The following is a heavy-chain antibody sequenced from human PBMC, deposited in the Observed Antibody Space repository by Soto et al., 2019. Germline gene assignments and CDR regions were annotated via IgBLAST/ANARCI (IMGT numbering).Heavy chain of an antibody. V-gene: IGHV4-39*02. CDR1: GGSIGGSDYF. CDR3: TRRLVGVRGLTNIDF. J-gene: IGHJ4*02. CDR2: IYSSGST. D-gene: IGHD3-10*01. Sequence: SETLSLTCTVSGGSIGGSDYFWGWIRQSPGTGLEWLGTIYSSGSTYYNPSLKSRITMSLDTSKNHFSLNLSSVTAADTAVYYCTRRLVGVRGLTNIDFWGPGTMVTVSS.